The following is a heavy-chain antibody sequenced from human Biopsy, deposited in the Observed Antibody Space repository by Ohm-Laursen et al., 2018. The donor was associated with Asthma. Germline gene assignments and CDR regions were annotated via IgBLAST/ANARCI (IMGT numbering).Heavy chain of an antibody. J-gene: IGHJ4*02. V-gene: IGHV3-30*03. CDR1: GFSFSNFG. CDR3: ASRGGDFWSGYYMDY. Sequence: RSLRLSCAASGFSFSNFGMHWVRQAPGKGLEWVAVISFDGSNEYYADSVKGRFTISRDNPMKRLYLQMSSLTAEDTAVYYCASRGGDFWSGYYMDYWGQGTLVTVSS. D-gene: IGHD3-3*01. CDR2: ISFDGSNE.